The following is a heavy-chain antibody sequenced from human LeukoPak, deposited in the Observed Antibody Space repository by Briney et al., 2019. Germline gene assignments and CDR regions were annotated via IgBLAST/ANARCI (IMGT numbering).Heavy chain of an antibody. D-gene: IGHD3-22*01. CDR2: IIPIFGIA. J-gene: IGHJ4*02. V-gene: IGHV1-69*04. CDR3: AQPRLDSSILDY. Sequence: SVKVSCKASGGTLSSYAISWVRQSPGQGLEWMGRIIPIFGIANYAQKFQGRVTITADKSTSTAYMELSSLRSEDTAVYYCAQPRLDSSILDYWGQGTLVTVSS. CDR1: GGTLSSYA.